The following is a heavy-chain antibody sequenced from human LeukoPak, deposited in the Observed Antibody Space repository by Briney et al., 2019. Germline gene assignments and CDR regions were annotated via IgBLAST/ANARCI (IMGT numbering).Heavy chain of an antibody. D-gene: IGHD6-6*01. CDR3: ARDQRVTGRPDIDY. V-gene: IGHV3-74*03. CDR1: GFTFRNHW. CDR2: ISSDGSST. Sequence: GGSLRLSCAASGFTFRNHWMHWVRQTPGKGLVWASRISSDGSSTTYADSVKGRFTISRDNAKNTLYLQMNNLRAEDTAMYYCARDQRVTGRPDIDYWGQGTLVIVSS. J-gene: IGHJ4*02.